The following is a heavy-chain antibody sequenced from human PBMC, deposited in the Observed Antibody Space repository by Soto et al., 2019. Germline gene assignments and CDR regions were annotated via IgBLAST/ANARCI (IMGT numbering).Heavy chain of an antibody. CDR3: ARDLGGKSEEPLVSDY. CDR1: GFTFSSYA. V-gene: IGHV3-30-3*01. CDR2: ISYDGSNK. J-gene: IGHJ4*02. D-gene: IGHD2-15*01. Sequence: QVQLVESGGGVVQPGRSLRLSCAASGFTFSSYAMHWVRQAPGKGLEWVAVISYDGSNKYYADSVKGRFTISRDNSKNTLYLQMNSLRAEDTAVYYCARDLGGKSEEPLVSDYWGQGTLVTVSS.